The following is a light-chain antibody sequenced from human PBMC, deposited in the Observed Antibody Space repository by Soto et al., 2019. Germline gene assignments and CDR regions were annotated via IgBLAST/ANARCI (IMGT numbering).Light chain of an antibody. J-gene: IGLJ2*01. CDR2: EVS. Sequence: QSALTQPPSASGSPGQSVTISCTGTPSDVGASNYVSWYQQQPGKAPKLMISEVSKRPSGVPDRFAGSKSGNTASLTVSGLQAEDEADYYCSPSAGTNNMVFGAGTKVTVL. CDR3: SPSAGTNNMV. CDR1: PSDVGASNY. V-gene: IGLV2-8*01.